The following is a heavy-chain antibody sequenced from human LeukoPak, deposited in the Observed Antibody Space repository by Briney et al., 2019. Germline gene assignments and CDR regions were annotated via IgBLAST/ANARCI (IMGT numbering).Heavy chain of an antibody. V-gene: IGHV3-20*04. J-gene: IGHJ4*02. CDR1: GFTFDDYG. Sequence: PGGSLRLPCAASGFTFDDYGMSWVRQAPGKGLEWVSNINRNGGNTAYADSVKGRFTISRDNAKNSLYLQMNSLRAEDTALYYCARDHGAIALTNYLDYWGQGTLVTVSS. D-gene: IGHD1-1*01. CDR3: ARDHGAIALTNYLDY. CDR2: INRNGGNT.